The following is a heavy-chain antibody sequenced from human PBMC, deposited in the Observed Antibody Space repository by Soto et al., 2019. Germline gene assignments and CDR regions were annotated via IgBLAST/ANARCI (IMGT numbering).Heavy chain of an antibody. D-gene: IGHD1-26*01. CDR1: GGSMSSYY. J-gene: IGHJ6*02. Sequence: SETLSLTCTVSGGSMSSYYWGWILQAAGKPLEWIGRIYTTGSTNYNPSLRSRVTLSLDTSKNQFSLKLRSVTAEDAAVYYCAREGASGFGMDVWGQGTTVTVSS. V-gene: IGHV4-4*07. CDR3: AREGASGFGMDV. CDR2: IYTTGST.